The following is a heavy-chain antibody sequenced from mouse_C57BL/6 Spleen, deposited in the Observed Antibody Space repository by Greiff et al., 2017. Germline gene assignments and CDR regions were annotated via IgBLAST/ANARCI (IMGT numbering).Heavy chain of an antibody. CDR1: GYSITSGYY. J-gene: IGHJ4*01. D-gene: IGHD2-4*01. Sequence: EVQVVESGPGLVKPSQSLSLTCSVTGYSITSGYYWNWIRQFPGNKLEWMGYISYDGSNNYNPSLKNRISITRDTSKNQLFLKLNSVTTEDTATYYCAREGDYGYAMDYWGQGTSVTVSS. CDR2: ISYDGSN. CDR3: AREGDYGYAMDY. V-gene: IGHV3-6*01.